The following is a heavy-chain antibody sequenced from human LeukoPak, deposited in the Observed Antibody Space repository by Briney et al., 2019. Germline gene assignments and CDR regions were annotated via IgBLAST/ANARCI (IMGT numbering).Heavy chain of an antibody. CDR2: INSDGSEG. J-gene: IGHJ3*02. CDR3: ARSTHYYDSTYTLAFDI. CDR1: GFTFSGFW. V-gene: IGHV3-7*01. D-gene: IGHD3-22*01. Sequence: GGSLRLSCAVSGFTFSGFWMSWSRQAPGKGLEWVASINSDGSEGYYADVVKGRFTISRDNAKNSLYLQMNSLRAEDTAVYYCARSTHYYDSTYTLAFDIWGQGTMVTVSS.